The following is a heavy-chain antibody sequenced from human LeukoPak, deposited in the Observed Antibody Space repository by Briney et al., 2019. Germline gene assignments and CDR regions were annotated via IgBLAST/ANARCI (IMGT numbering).Heavy chain of an antibody. CDR3: ARQGAWFDP. Sequence: PGGSLQISCKGSGYHFTSYWIRWVRQMPGKGLEWMGTIDPSDSYTNYSPSFQGHVTISADKSISTAYLQWSSLKASDTAMYYCARQGAWFDPWGQGTLVTVSS. CDR2: IDPSDSYT. D-gene: IGHD1-26*01. V-gene: IGHV5-10-1*01. CDR1: GYHFTSYW. J-gene: IGHJ5*02.